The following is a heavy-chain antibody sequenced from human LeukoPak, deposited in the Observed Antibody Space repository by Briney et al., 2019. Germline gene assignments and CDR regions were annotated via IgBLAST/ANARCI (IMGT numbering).Heavy chain of an antibody. Sequence: PGGSLRLSCVASGFTFSSYWMSWVRQAPGKGLEWVANIKQDETEKYYVDSAKGRFTISRDNAKKSLYLQMNSLRVEDTAVYYCARVWEGVWGQGTTVTVSS. V-gene: IGHV3-7*01. CDR3: ARVWEGV. CDR1: GFTFSSYW. CDR2: IKQDETEK. D-gene: IGHD1-26*01. J-gene: IGHJ6*02.